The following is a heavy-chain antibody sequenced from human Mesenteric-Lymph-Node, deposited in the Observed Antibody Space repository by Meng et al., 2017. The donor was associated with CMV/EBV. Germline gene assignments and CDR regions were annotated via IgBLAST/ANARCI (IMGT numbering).Heavy chain of an antibody. D-gene: IGHD3-3*01. J-gene: IGHJ6*02. CDR2: IDPNSGGT. CDR3: ARDQAYYDFWSGYYATYYYYGMDV. CDR1: GYTLSGYY. V-gene: IGHV1-2*02. Sequence: ASVKVSCKASGYTLSGYYVHWVRQAPGQGLEWMAWIDPNSGGTNYAQKFQGRVSVTRERSINTAYMELSRLTSDDTAVYYCARDQAYYDFWSGYYATYYYYGMDVWGQGTTVTVSS.